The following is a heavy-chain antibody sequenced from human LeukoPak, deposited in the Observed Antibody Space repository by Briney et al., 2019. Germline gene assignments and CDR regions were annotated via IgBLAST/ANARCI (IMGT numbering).Heavy chain of an antibody. D-gene: IGHD1-26*01. J-gene: IGHJ4*02. CDR3: AXXXXXXXLPPLPKSQYYFDY. Sequence: GASVKVSCKASGGTFSSYAISWVRQAPGQGLEWMGGIIPIFGTANYAQKFQGRVTITADKSTSTAYMELSSLRSEDTAVYYCAXXXXXXXLPPLPKSQYYFDYWGQGTLVTVSS. V-gene: IGHV1-69*06. CDR1: GGTFSSYA. CDR2: IIPIFGTA.